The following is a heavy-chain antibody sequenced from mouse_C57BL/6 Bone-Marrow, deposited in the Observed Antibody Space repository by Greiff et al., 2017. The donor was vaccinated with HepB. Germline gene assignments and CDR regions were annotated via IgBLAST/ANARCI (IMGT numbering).Heavy chain of an antibody. Sequence: VQLVESGAELVRPGTSVKMSCKASGYTFTNYWIGWAKQRPGHGLEWIGDIYPGGGYTNYNEKFKGKATLTADKSSSTAYMQFSSLTSEDSAIYYCARGSLLPRYYYAMDYWGQGTSVTVSS. V-gene: IGHV1-63*01. J-gene: IGHJ4*01. CDR2: IYPGGGYT. CDR3: ARGSLLPRYYYAMDY. D-gene: IGHD2-3*01. CDR1: GYTFTNYW.